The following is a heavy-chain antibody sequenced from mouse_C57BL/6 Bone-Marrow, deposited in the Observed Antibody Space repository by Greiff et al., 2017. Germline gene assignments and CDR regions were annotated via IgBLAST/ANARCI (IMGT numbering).Heavy chain of an antibody. CDR1: GYTFTSYW. V-gene: IGHV1-59*01. CDR3: ARRWLRRRFAY. Sequence: QVQLQQPGAELVRPGTSVKLSCKASGYTFTSYWMHWVKQRPGQGLEWIGVIDPSDSYTNYNQKFKGKATLTVDTSSSTAYMQLSSLTSEDSAVYYCARRWLRRRFAYWGQGTLVTVSA. J-gene: IGHJ3*01. CDR2: IDPSDSYT. D-gene: IGHD2-2*01.